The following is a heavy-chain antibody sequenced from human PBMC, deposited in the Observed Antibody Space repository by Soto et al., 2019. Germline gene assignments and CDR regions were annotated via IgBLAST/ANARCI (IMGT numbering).Heavy chain of an antibody. Sequence: PSETLSLTCTVSGGSISSSSYYWGWIRQPPGKGLEWIGSIYYSGSTYYNPSLKSRVTISVDTSKNQFSLKLSSVTAADTAVYYCARHSGHDFWSGRYNWFDPWGQGTLVTVSS. J-gene: IGHJ5*02. CDR1: GGSISSSSYY. D-gene: IGHD3-3*01. CDR3: ARHSGHDFWSGRYNWFDP. CDR2: IYYSGST. V-gene: IGHV4-39*01.